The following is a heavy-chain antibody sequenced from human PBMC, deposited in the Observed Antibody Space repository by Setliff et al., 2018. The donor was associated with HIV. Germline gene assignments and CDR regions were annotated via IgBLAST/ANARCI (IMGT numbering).Heavy chain of an antibody. Sequence: ASETLSLTCNVSGGAIINYDWTWVRQSAGRGLEWVGRIFGNGVTNYNTFLESRVSMSLDTSRNYLSLRLRSVTAADTALYYCARDNHGFPVDWGQGTLVTVS. V-gene: IGHV4-4*07. CDR1: GGAIINYD. J-gene: IGHJ4*02. D-gene: IGHD5-12*01. CDR2: IFGNGVT. CDR3: ARDNHGFPVD.